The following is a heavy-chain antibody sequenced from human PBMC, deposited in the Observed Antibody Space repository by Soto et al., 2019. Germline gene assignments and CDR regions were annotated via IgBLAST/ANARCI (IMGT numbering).Heavy chain of an antibody. D-gene: IGHD3-16*02. V-gene: IGHV1-18*01. CDR3: ARIYDYVWGSYRYTRRYFDY. J-gene: IGHJ4*02. Sequence: ASVKVSCKASGYTFPSYGISWVRQAPGQGLEWMGWISAYNGNTNYAQKLQGRVTMTTDTSTSTAYMELRSLRSDDTAVYYCARIYDYVWGSYRYTRRYFDYWGQGTLVTVSS. CDR1: GYTFPSYG. CDR2: ISAYNGNT.